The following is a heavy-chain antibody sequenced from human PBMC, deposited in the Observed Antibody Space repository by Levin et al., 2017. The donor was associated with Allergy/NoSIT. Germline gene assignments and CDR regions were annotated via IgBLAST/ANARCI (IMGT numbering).Heavy chain of an antibody. V-gene: IGHV3-23*01. J-gene: IGHJ2*01. D-gene: IGHD3-22*01. CDR1: GFTFSSYA. CDR3: AKIPRAPSSGYYYGWYFDL. CDR2: ISGSGGST. Sequence: PGGSLRLSCAASGFTFSSYAMSWVRQAPGKGLEWVSAISGSGGSTYYADSVKGRFTISRDNSKNTLYLQMNSLRAEDTAVYYCAKIPRAPSSGYYYGWYFDLWGRGTLVTVSS.